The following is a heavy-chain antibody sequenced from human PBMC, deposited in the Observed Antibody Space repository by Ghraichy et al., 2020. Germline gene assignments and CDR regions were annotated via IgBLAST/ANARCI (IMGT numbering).Heavy chain of an antibody. Sequence: SETLSLTCSVSGGSIRSNYWSWIRQSPGKGPEWIGYISYRGTTVHNPSLQGRVTISRDTSKNHFSLQLASGTTADTAVYFCARSYGGNSNFDYWGRGTLVTVSS. CDR1: GGSIRSNY. D-gene: IGHD4-23*01. V-gene: IGHV4-59*01. J-gene: IGHJ4*02. CDR2: ISYRGTT. CDR3: ARSYGGNSNFDY.